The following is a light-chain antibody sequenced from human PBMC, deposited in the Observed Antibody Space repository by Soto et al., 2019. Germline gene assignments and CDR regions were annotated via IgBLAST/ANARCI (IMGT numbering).Light chain of an antibody. Sequence: QSALTQPASVSGSPGQSITISCTGTSSDVGGYNYVSWYQQHPGKAPKLMIYEVSNRPSGVSNRFSGSKSGNTASLTISGLQAEDEADSYCSSYTCSSTRAYVFGTGTKLTVL. J-gene: IGLJ1*01. CDR1: SSDVGGYNY. V-gene: IGLV2-14*01. CDR2: EVS. CDR3: SSYTCSSTRAYV.